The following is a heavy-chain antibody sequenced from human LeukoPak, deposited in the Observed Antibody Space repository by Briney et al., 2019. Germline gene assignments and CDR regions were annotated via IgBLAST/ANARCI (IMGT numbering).Heavy chain of an antibody. D-gene: IGHD3-3*02. CDR1: GFTFSSYS. J-gene: IGHJ4*02. CDR2: ISSSSSYI. CDR3: ARVGSIFPTRPLCYFDY. Sequence: PGGSLRLSCAASGFTFSSYSMNWVRQAPGKGLEWVSSISSSSSYIYYADSVKGRFTISRDNAKNSLYLQMNTLRAEHTAVYYLARVGSIFPTRPLCYFDYWGQGTLVTVSS. V-gene: IGHV3-21*01.